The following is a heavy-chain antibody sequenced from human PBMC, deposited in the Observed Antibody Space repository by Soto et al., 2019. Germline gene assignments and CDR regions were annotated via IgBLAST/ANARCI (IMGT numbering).Heavy chain of an antibody. CDR3: ARDQTDSGGYSDS. CDR1: GFTFSDYV. D-gene: IGHD3-22*01. V-gene: IGHV3-33*01. CDR2: IWNDGSNE. Sequence: GSLRLSCEASGFTFSDYVIHWVRQAPGKGLGWVAIIWNDGSNEYYADSVKGRFTISRDNSKNTVYLQVSNLRAEDTAVYFCARDQTDSGGYSDSWGQGTLVTVSS. J-gene: IGHJ4*02.